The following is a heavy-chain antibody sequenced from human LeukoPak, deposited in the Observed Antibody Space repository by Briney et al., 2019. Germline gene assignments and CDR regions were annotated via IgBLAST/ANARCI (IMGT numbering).Heavy chain of an antibody. CDR3: ASSEYYDFWSDYPAFDY. CDR2: INPNSGGT. D-gene: IGHD3-3*01. CDR1: GYTFTSYG. J-gene: IGHJ4*02. V-gene: IGHV1-2*02. Sequence: ASVKVSCKASGYTFTSYGISWVRQAPGQGLEWMGWINPNSGGTNYAQKFQGRVTMTGDTSISTAYMELSRLRSDDTAVYYCASSEYYDFWSDYPAFDYWGQGTLVTVSS.